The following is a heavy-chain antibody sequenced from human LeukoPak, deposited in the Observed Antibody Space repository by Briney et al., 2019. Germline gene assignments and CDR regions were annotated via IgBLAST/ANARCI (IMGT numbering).Heavy chain of an antibody. CDR3: ARDWLSMTTVTTGDYY. V-gene: IGHV3-48*01. J-gene: IGHJ4*02. D-gene: IGHD4-17*01. CDR2: ISSSSNTI. Sequence: PGGSLRLSCAAPGFTFSSYSMNCVRQAPGAGLDWVSYISSSSNTIYYADSVKGRFTISRDNAKNSLYLQMSSLRAEHTAVYYCARDWLSMTTVTTGDYYWGQGTLVTVSS. CDR1: GFTFSSYS.